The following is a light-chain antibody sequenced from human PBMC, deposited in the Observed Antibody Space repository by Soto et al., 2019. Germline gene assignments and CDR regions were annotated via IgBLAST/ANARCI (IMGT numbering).Light chain of an antibody. CDR3: QSYDSSRSVV. Sequence: QSVLTQPPSVSGAPGQRVTISCTGSSSNIGAGYDVHWYQQLPGTAPKLLIYGNSNRPSGVPDRFSGSKSGTSASLAITGLQAEDEADYYCQSYDSSRSVVFGGGTKQTVL. J-gene: IGLJ2*01. V-gene: IGLV1-40*01. CDR1: SSNIGAGYD. CDR2: GNS.